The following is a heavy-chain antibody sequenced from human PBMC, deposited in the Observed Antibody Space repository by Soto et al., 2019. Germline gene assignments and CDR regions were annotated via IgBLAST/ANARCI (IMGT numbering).Heavy chain of an antibody. J-gene: IGHJ4*02. D-gene: IGHD6-19*01. CDR3: SRAPFASGSGWYDY. Sequence: QVQLVQSGAEVKKPGASVKVSCKASGYTFTTYYIHWVRQAPGQGLEWMGIINPSSGSTSSAQKFQGRVTMTRDTSTSTVYMELSSLRSADTAVYYCSRAPFASGSGWYDYWGQGTLVTVSS. CDR2: INPSSGST. CDR1: GYTFTTYY. V-gene: IGHV1-46*03.